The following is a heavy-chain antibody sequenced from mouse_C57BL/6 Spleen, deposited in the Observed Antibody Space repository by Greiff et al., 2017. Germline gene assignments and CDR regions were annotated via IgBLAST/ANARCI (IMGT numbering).Heavy chain of an antibody. CDR1: GFSLTSYG. CDR3: ARKIVTTPYAMDD. J-gene: IGHJ4*01. Sequence: VKLMESGPGLVQPSQSLSITCTVSGFSLTSYGVHWVRQSPGKGLEWLGVIWSGGSTDYNAAFISRLSISKDNSKSQVFFKMNSLQADDTAIYYCARKIVTTPYAMDDWGQGTSVTVSS. CDR2: IWSGGST. V-gene: IGHV2-2*01. D-gene: IGHD2-5*01.